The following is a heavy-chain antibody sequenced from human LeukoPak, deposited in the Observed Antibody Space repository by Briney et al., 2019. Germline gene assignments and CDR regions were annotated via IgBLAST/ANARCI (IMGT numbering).Heavy chain of an antibody. V-gene: IGHV3-23*01. CDR3: AKGPLYYYDSSGYSDYFDH. Sequence: GGSLRLSCAASGFTFSSYAMSWVRQAPGKGLEWVSAISGSGGSTYYADSVKGRFTISRDNSKNTLYLQMNSLRAEDTAVYYCAKGPLYYYDSSGYSDYFDHWGQGTLVTVSS. J-gene: IGHJ4*02. D-gene: IGHD3-22*01. CDR2: ISGSGGST. CDR1: GFTFSSYA.